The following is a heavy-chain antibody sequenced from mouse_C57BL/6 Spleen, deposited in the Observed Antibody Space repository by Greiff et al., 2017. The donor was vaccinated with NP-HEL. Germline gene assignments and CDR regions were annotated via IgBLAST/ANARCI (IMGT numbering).Heavy chain of an antibody. J-gene: IGHJ4*01. CDR1: GYTFTDYN. CDR3: ARGAQATLYAMDY. Sequence: VQLQQSGPELVKPGASVKMSCKASGYTFTDYNMHWVKQSHGKSLEWIGYINPNNGGTSYNQKFKGKATLTVNKSSSTAYMELRSLTSEDSAVYYCARGAQATLYAMDYWGQGTSVTVSS. V-gene: IGHV1-22*01. D-gene: IGHD3-2*02. CDR2: INPNNGGT.